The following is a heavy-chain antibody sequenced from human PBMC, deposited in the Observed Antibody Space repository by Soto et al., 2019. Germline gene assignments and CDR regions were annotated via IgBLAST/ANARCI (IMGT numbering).Heavy chain of an antibody. CDR1: GDSVSSNSAA. Sequence: SQTLSLTCAISGDSVSSNSAAWNWIRQSPSRGLEWLGRTYYRSKWYNDYAVSVKSRITTNPDTSKNQFSLQLNSVTPEDTAVYYCARSVTMIVVVLNWFDPWGQGTLVTVSS. CDR2: TYYRSKWYN. J-gene: IGHJ5*02. V-gene: IGHV6-1*01. D-gene: IGHD3-22*01. CDR3: ARSVTMIVVVLNWFDP.